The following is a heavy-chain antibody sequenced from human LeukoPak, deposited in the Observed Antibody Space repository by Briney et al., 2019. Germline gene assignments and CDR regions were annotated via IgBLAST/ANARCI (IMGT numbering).Heavy chain of an antibody. J-gene: IGHJ4*02. CDR1: GGSISGYY. Sequence: SETLSLTCTVSGGSISGYYWSWIRQPPGKGLEWIGYISYSGSTNYNPSLKSRVTISVDRSKNQFSLNLSSVTAADTAVYHCARVQRLAYYFDYWGQGTLVTVSS. D-gene: IGHD6-25*01. CDR3: ARVQRLAYYFDY. CDR2: ISYSGST. V-gene: IGHV4-59*01.